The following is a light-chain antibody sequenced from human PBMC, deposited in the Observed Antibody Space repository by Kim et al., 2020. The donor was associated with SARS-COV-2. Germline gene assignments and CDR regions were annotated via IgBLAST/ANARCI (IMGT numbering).Light chain of an antibody. CDR2: DAS. J-gene: IGKJ4*01. CDR1: QGISNS. V-gene: IGKV1-NL1*01. CDR3: QQYYSTPLT. Sequence: ASVGDRVTITCRASQGISNSLAWYQQKPGKAPKFLLYDASRLESGVPSRFSGSGSGTDYTLTISSLQPEDFATYHCQQYYSTPLTFGGGTKVDIK.